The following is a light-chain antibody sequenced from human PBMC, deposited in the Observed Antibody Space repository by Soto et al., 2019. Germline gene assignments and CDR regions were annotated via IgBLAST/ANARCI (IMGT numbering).Light chain of an antibody. Sequence: DIQMTQSPSSLSASVGDRVTITCRASQSISSYLNWYQQKPGKAPKLLIYAASSLQSGVPSRFSGSRFGTDFTLTISSLLPEDFATYYCQQSFSTPRTFGQGTKVDIK. CDR3: QQSFSTPRT. V-gene: IGKV1-39*01. J-gene: IGKJ1*01. CDR1: QSISSY. CDR2: AAS.